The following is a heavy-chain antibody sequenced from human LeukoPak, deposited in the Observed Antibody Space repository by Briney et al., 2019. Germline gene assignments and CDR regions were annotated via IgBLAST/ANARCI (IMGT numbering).Heavy chain of an antibody. CDR3: ARGPRRYGVVVPAAPSGAFDI. CDR2: INHSGST. J-gene: IGHJ3*02. CDR1: GGPFSGYY. V-gene: IGHV4-34*01. D-gene: IGHD2-2*01. Sequence: SETLSLTCAVYGGPFSGYYWSWIRQPPGKGLEWIGEINHSGSTNYNPSLKSRVTISVDTSKNQFSLKLSSVTAADTAVYYCARGPRRYGVVVPAAPSGAFDIWGQGTMVTVSS.